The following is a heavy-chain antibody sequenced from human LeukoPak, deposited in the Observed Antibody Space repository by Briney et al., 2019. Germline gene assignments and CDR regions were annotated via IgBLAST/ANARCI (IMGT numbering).Heavy chain of an antibody. Sequence: AGGSLRLSCAASGFTFSSYAMSWVRQAPGKGLEWVSGISGSGGSTYYADSVKGRFTISRDNSKNTLYLQMNSLGAEDTAVYYCAKSSGSGRYPLDYWGQGTLVTVSS. CDR1: GFTFSSYA. V-gene: IGHV3-23*01. D-gene: IGHD3-10*01. J-gene: IGHJ4*02. CDR3: AKSSGSGRYPLDY. CDR2: ISGSGGST.